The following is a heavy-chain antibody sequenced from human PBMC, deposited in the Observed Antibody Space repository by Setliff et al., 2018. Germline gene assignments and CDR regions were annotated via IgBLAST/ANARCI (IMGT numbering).Heavy chain of an antibody. Sequence: PGESLKISCKGSGYSFTDYWIGWVRQMPGEGLEWMGIIHPSNSDTRYSPSFQGQVTISADKSISTAYLQWSSLKASDTAMYYCARQARGYYYDSSGYYRASPGYYYMDVWGKGTTVTVSS. CDR3: ARQARGYYYDSSGYYRASPGYYYMDV. D-gene: IGHD3-22*01. V-gene: IGHV5-51*01. J-gene: IGHJ6*03. CDR1: GYSFTDYW. CDR2: IHPSNSDT.